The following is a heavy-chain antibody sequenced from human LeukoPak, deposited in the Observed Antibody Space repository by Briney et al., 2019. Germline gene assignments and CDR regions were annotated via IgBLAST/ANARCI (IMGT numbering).Heavy chain of an antibody. J-gene: IGHJ4*02. D-gene: IGHD6-19*01. V-gene: IGHV1-2*02. CDR2: INPNSGDT. Sequence: ASVKVSCKASGHTFTAYYMHWVRQALGQGVEWMGWINPNSGDTNYAQNFQGRVTMTSDTSVSTTYMELSRLTSDDTAVYFCARDGSQWLPPRRFDYWGLGALVTVSS. CDR1: GHTFTAYY. CDR3: ARDGSQWLPPRRFDY.